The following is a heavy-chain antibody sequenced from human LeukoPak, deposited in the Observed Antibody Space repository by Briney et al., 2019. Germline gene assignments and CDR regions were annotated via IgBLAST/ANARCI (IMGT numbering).Heavy chain of an antibody. Sequence: GGSLRLSCAASGFTFSSYSMSWVRQAPGKGLEWVGRIKSKTDGGTTDYAAPVKGRFTISRDDSKNTLYLQMNSLKTEDTAVYYCTTEYYYDSSGYKIDYWGQGTLVTVSS. V-gene: IGHV3-15*01. CDR2: IKSKTDGGTT. CDR1: GFTFSSYS. J-gene: IGHJ4*02. D-gene: IGHD3-22*01. CDR3: TTEYYYDSSGYKIDY.